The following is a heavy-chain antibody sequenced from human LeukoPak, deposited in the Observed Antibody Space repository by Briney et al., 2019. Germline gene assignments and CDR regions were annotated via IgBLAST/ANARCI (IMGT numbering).Heavy chain of an antibody. CDR3: ARDPTAAGKGAWFDP. V-gene: IGHV4-61*01. J-gene: IGHJ5*02. CDR2: IYYTGTT. CDR1: GGSVSSTNYC. D-gene: IGHD6-13*01. Sequence: SETLSLTCTVSGGSVSSTNYCWSWIRQPPGKGLEWIGYIYYTGTTNYNPSLKSRVTMSVDTSKNEFSLKLSSVAAADTAVYYCARDPTAAGKGAWFDPWGQGTLVTVSS.